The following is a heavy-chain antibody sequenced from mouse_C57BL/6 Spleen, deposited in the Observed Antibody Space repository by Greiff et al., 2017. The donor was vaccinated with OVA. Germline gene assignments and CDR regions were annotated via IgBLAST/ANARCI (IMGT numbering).Heavy chain of an antibody. D-gene: IGHD1-1*01. J-gene: IGHJ1*03. V-gene: IGHV5-17*01. CDR3: ARPGSSKWYFDV. CDR1: GFTFSDYG. CDR2: ISSGSSTI. Sequence: EVKLMESGGGLVKPGGSLKLSCAASGFTFSDYGMHWVRQAPEKGLEWVAYISSGSSTIYYADTVKGRFTISRDNAKNTLFLHMTSLRSEDTAMYYCARPGSSKWYFDVWGTGTTVTVSS.